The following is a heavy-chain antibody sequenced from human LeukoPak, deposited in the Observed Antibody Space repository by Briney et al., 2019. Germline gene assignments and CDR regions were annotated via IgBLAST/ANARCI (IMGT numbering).Heavy chain of an antibody. CDR1: GFTFSSYS. Sequence: GGSLRLSCAASGFTFSSYSMNWVRQAPGKGLEWVSYSSSSSSTIYYADSVKGRFTISRDNAKNSLYLQMNSLRAEDTAVYYCARDRYAYMDVWGKGTTVTVSS. CDR3: ARDRYAYMDV. V-gene: IGHV3-48*01. D-gene: IGHD5-12*01. CDR2: SSSSSSTI. J-gene: IGHJ6*03.